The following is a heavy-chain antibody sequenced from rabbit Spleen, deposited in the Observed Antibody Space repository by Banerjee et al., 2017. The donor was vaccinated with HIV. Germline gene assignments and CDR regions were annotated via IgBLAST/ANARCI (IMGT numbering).Heavy chain of an antibody. J-gene: IGHJ6*01. V-gene: IGHV1S40*01. CDR1: GFSFSNNYV. CDR3: ARDTSSSFSSYGMDL. D-gene: IGHD1-1*01. Sequence: QSLEESGGGLVKPEGSLTLTCTASGFSFSNNYVMCWVRQAPGKGLEWIACIYAGSSGSTYYASWAKGRFTISKTSSTTVTLQMTSLTAADTATYFCARDTSSSFSSYGMDLWGQGTLVTVS. CDR2: IYAGSSGST.